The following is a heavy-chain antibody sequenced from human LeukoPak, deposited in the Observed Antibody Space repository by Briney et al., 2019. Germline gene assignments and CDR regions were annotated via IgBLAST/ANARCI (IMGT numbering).Heavy chain of an antibody. J-gene: IGHJ4*02. CDR3: ARYSSGYPFDY. D-gene: IGHD3-22*01. CDR1: GGSINSSY. Sequence: SETLSLTCTVSGGSINSSYWSWIRQPPGKGLEWIGYIYYSGSTNYNPSLKSRVTISVDTSKNQFSLKLTSVTAADTAVYYCARYSSGYPFDYWGQGTLVTVSS. CDR2: IYYSGST. V-gene: IGHV4-59*08.